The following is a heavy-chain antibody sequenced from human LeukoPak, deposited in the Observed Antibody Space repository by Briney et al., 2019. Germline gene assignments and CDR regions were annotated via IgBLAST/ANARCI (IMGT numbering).Heavy chain of an antibody. D-gene: IGHD2-15*01. V-gene: IGHV1-46*01. J-gene: IGHJ4*02. CDR3: ATLVVANQEEY. Sequence: ASVQVSFLASGYTFITYYMHWVGQAPGQGREWMGTINPSDGSTTYAQKFQGGVIMTRNTNTSTVYMELSSLRSEDTTAYYCATLVVANQEEYWGQGTLVTVSS. CDR1: GYTFITYY. CDR2: INPSDGST.